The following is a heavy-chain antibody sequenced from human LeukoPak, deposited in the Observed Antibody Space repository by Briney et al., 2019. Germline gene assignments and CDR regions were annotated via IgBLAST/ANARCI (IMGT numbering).Heavy chain of an antibody. J-gene: IGHJ4*02. Sequence: ASVKVSCKASGYTFTSYDINWVRQATGQGLEWMGWMNPNSGNTGYAQKFQGRVTMTRNTSISTAYMELSSLRSEDTAVHYCAREGGLRLGHRDFDYWGQGTLVTVSS. D-gene: IGHD5-12*01. CDR2: MNPNSGNT. CDR1: GYTFTSYD. V-gene: IGHV1-8*01. CDR3: AREGGLRLGHRDFDY.